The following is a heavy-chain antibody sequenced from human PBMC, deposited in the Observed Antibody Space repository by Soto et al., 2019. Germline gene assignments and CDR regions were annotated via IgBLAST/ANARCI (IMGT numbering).Heavy chain of an antibody. Sequence: GGSLRLSCAASGFTFSSYGMHWVRQAPGKGLEWVAVIWYDGSNKYYADSVKGRFTISRDNSKNTLYLQMNSLRAEDTAVYYCAREPSDIVATITGMDVWGQGTTVTVSS. CDR2: IWYDGSNK. D-gene: IGHD5-12*01. CDR3: AREPSDIVATITGMDV. V-gene: IGHV3-33*01. CDR1: GFTFSSYG. J-gene: IGHJ6*02.